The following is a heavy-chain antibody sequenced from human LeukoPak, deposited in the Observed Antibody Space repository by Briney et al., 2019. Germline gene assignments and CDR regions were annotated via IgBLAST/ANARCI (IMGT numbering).Heavy chain of an antibody. J-gene: IGHJ4*02. D-gene: IGHD4-17*01. CDR2: INHSGST. CDR3: ARGAGDYARYYFDY. CDR1: GGSFRGFY. V-gene: IGHV4-34*01. Sequence: SETLPLTCAVYGGSFRGFYWSWIRQPPMKGLEWIGEINHSGSTNYNTSLKSRVTISVDTSKNQFSLKLTSVTAADTAIYYCARGAGDYARYYFDYWGQGTLVTVSS.